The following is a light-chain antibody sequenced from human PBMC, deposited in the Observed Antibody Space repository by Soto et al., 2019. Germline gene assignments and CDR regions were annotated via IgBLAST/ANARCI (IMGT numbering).Light chain of an antibody. CDR2: AAT. V-gene: IGKV1D-16*01. CDR3: QQYNSYRT. Sequence: DIEMTQTASFVSASLGYRVTITCRASQGISSWLAWYQQKPGKAPKLLIYAATILQSGVPSRFSGSESGTDFSLTISSLKPDDFATYYCQQYNSYRTFGQGTKVDIK. CDR1: QGISSW. J-gene: IGKJ1*01.